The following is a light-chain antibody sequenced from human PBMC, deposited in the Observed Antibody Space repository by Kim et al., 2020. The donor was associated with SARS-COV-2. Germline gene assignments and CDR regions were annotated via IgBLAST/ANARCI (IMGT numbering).Light chain of an antibody. Sequence: ASVGDRVTITCRASQGISNYVAWYQQKAGKIPKLLIYGASTLQSGVPSRFSGSGSGTDFTLTISSLQPDDVATYYCQRYNSVPLTFGGGTKVDIK. V-gene: IGKV1-27*01. J-gene: IGKJ4*01. CDR3: QRYNSVPLT. CDR2: GAS. CDR1: QGISNY.